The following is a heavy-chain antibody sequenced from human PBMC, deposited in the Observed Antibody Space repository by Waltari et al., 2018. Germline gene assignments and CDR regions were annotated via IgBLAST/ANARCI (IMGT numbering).Heavy chain of an antibody. J-gene: IGHJ4*02. V-gene: IGHV3-30*18. Sequence: QVQLVESGGGVVQPGKSLRLSCAASGFIFSTYGMHWVRQAPGKGLEWVSIISYDGRNKYFADSVKGRFTISRDNSKNTLFLQMNSLRGDDTAVYYCAKDRGGYYESSGYPLIDYWGQGTLVTVSS. CDR1: GFIFSTYG. D-gene: IGHD3-22*01. CDR2: ISYDGRNK. CDR3: AKDRGGYYESSGYPLIDY.